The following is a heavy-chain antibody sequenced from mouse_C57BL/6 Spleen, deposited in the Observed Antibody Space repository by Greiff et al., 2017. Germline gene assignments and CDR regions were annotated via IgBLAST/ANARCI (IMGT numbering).Heavy chain of an antibody. CDR1: GYAFSSSW. V-gene: IGHV1-82*01. CDR2: IYPGDGDT. Sequence: QVQLQQSGPELVKPGASVKISCKASGYAFSSSWMNWVKQRPGKGLEWIGRIYPGDGDTNYNGKFKGKATLTADKSSSTAYMQLSSLTSEDSAVYFCARGGGTSHFDVWGTGTTVTVSS. CDR3: ARGGGTSHFDV. J-gene: IGHJ1*03. D-gene: IGHD4-1*01.